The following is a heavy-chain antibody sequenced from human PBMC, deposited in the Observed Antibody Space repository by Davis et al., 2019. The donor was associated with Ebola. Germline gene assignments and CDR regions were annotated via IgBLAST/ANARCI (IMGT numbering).Heavy chain of an antibody. J-gene: IGHJ6*02. CDR3: ARGGIAAQTAHYYYGMDV. CDR1: GFTFSSYG. CDR2: ISYDGSNK. V-gene: IGHV3-30*03. D-gene: IGHD6-6*01. Sequence: PGGSLRLSCAASGFTFSSYGMHWVRQAPGKGLEWVAVISYDGSNKYYADSVKGRFTISRDNSKNTLYLQMNSLRAEDTAVYYCARGGIAAQTAHYYYGMDVWGQGTTVTVSS.